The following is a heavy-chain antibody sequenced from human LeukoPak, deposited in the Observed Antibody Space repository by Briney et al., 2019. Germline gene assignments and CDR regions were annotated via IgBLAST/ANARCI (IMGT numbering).Heavy chain of an antibody. V-gene: IGHV4-34*01. Sequence: SETLSLTCAVYGGSFSGYYWSWIRQPPGKGLEWIGSIYYSGSTYYNPSFKSRITISVDTSKNQFSLKVISVTAADTAVYYCARFLAGTRHFHFYYYMDVWGKRTTVTISS. CDR1: GGSFSGYY. D-gene: IGHD3-9*01. CDR3: ARFLAGTRHFHFYYYMDV. J-gene: IGHJ6*03. CDR2: IYYSGST.